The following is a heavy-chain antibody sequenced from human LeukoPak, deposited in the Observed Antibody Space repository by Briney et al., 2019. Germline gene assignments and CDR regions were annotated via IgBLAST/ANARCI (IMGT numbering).Heavy chain of an antibody. CDR3: ARSHCSGGNCYSDLFDY. Sequence: TLSLTCAVSGGSISSGGYSWSWIRQPLGKGLEWIGYIYHRGSTYYNPSLKSRVTISVDRSKNQFSLNLNFVTAADTAVYYCARSHCSGGNCYSDLFDYWGQGTLVTVSS. J-gene: IGHJ4*02. D-gene: IGHD2-15*01. CDR2: IYHRGST. CDR1: GGSISSGGYS. V-gene: IGHV4-30-2*01.